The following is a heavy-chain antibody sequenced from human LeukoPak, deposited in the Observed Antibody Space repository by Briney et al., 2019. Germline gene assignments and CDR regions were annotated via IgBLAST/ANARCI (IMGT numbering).Heavy chain of an antibody. Sequence: PGGSLRLSCAASGFTFSSYAMHWVRQAPGKGLEWVAVISYDGSNKYYADSVKGRFTISRDNSKNTLYLQMNSLRAEDTAVYYCARGFRYCSSTSCSRGVGYWGQGTLVTVSS. J-gene: IGHJ4*02. CDR1: GFTFSSYA. CDR2: ISYDGSNK. D-gene: IGHD2-2*01. V-gene: IGHV3-30-3*01. CDR3: ARGFRYCSSTSCSRGVGY.